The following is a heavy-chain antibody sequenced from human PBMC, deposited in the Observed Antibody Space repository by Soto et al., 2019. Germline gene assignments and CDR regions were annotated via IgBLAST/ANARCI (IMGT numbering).Heavy chain of an antibody. J-gene: IGHJ6*02. D-gene: IGHD3-22*01. CDR3: ARGSYDSSGYYKYYYYGMDV. V-gene: IGHV4-30-4*01. CDR1: GGSISSGDYY. CDR2: IYYSGST. Sequence: SETLSLTCTVSGGSISSGDYYWSWIRQPPGKGLEWIGYIYYSGSTYYNPSLKSRVTISVHTSKNQFSLKLSSVTAADTAVYYCARGSYDSSGYYKYYYYGMDVWGQGTTVTVS.